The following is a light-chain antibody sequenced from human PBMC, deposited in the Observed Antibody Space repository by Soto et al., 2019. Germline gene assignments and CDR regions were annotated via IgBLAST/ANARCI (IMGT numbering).Light chain of an antibody. J-gene: IGLJ2*01. CDR3: QSYDSSLPGEV. V-gene: IGLV1-40*01. CDR1: SSNIGAGYD. CDR2: GNS. Sequence: QSVLTQPPSVSGAPGQRVTISCTGSSSNIGAGYDVHWYQQLPGTAPKLLIYGNSNRPSGVPDRFFGSKSGTSASLAITGLQAEDEADYYCQSYDSSLPGEVFGGGTKLTVL.